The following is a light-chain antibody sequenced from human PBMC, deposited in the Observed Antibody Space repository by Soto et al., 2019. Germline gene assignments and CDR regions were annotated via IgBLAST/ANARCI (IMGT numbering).Light chain of an antibody. CDR3: QQYESYWT. V-gene: IGKV1-5*03. CDR2: KAS. J-gene: IGKJ1*01. CDR1: QSISRW. Sequence: DIQMTQSPSTLSASVGDRVTITCRASQSISRWLACYQQKPGKAPKLLIYKASSLESGVPSRFSGSGSGTEFTLTISSLQPDDFATYYCQQYESYWTFGQGTKVDIK.